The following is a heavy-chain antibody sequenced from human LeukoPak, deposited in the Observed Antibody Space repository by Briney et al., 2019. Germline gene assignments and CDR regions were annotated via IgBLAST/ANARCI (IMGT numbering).Heavy chain of an antibody. J-gene: IGHJ3*02. CDR1: GFTVSSNY. CDR3: AKTKGQLWSPNDAFDI. CDR2: IYSGGST. V-gene: IGHV3-53*01. Sequence: GGSLRLSCAASGFTVSSNYMSWVRQAPGKGLEWVSVIYSGGSTYYADSVKGRFTISRDNSKNTLYLQMNSLRAEDTAVYYCAKTKGQLWSPNDAFDIWGQGTMVTVSS. D-gene: IGHD5-18*01.